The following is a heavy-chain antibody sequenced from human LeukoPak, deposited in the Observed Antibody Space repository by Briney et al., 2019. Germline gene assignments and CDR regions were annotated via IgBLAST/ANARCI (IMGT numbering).Heavy chain of an antibody. CDR3: ARDQDYYDSSGYLDY. J-gene: IGHJ4*02. D-gene: IGHD3-22*01. V-gene: IGHV1-18*01. CDR2: ISAYNGNT. CDR1: GYTFTSYG. Sequence: GASVKVSCKASGYTFTSYGISWVRQAPGQGLEWIGWISAYNGNTNYAQKLQGRVTMTTDTSTSTAYMELRSLRSDDTAVYYCARDQDYYDSSGYLDYWGQGTLVTVSS.